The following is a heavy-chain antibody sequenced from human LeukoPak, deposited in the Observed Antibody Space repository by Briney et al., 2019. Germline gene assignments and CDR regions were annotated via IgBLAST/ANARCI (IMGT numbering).Heavy chain of an antibody. V-gene: IGHV1-2*04. D-gene: IGHD4-17*01. Sequence: ASVKVSCKASGYTFTGHYMHWVRQAPGQGLEWMGWINPNSGGTNYAQKFQGWVTMTRDTSISTAYMELSRLRSDDTAVYYCARGGWDYGEPFDYWGQGTLVTVSS. CDR3: ARGGWDYGEPFDY. CDR1: GYTFTGHY. CDR2: INPNSGGT. J-gene: IGHJ4*02.